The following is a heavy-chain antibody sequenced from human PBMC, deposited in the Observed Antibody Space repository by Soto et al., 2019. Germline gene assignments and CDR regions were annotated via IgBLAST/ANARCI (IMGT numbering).Heavy chain of an antibody. V-gene: IGHV4-59*01. Sequence: QVQLQESGPGLVKPSETLSLTCTVSGGSISSYYWSWIRQPPGKGLEWIGYIYYSGSTNYNPSLPSRVTISVDTSKNPFSLKLSSVTAADTAVYYWAGEGRLSNYYYDAMDVWGQGTTVTVSS. CDR3: AGEGRLSNYYYDAMDV. D-gene: IGHD2-15*01. CDR2: IYYSGST. J-gene: IGHJ6*02. CDR1: GGSISSYY.